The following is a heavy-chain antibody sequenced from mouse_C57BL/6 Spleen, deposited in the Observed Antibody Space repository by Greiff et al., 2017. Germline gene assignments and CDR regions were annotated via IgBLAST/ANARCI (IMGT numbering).Heavy chain of an antibody. J-gene: IGHJ2*01. D-gene: IGHD4-1*01. CDR3: ASGTGTRGFDD. Sequence: VQLQQPGTVLARPGASVKMSCKTSGYTFTSSWMHWVKQRPGQGLEWIGAIHPGNSDNSYNQKFKGKAKLPLVTSASPAYMELSSLTVEYVAVYYCASGTGTRGFDDWGQGTTLTVSS. V-gene: IGHV1-5*01. CDR2: IHPGNSDN. CDR1: GYTFTSSW.